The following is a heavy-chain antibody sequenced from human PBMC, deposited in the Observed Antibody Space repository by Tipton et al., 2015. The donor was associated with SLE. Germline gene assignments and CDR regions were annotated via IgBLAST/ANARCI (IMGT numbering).Heavy chain of an antibody. CDR3: ARDRDSSWYRFDY. Sequence: SLRLSCAASGFTFSSYGMHWVRRAPGKGLEWVAVIWYDGSNKYYADSVKGRFTISRDNSKNTLYLQMNSLRAEDTAVYYCARDRDSSWYRFDYWGQGTLVTVSS. CDR2: IWYDGSNK. J-gene: IGHJ4*02. CDR1: GFTFSSYG. D-gene: IGHD6-13*01. V-gene: IGHV3-33*01.